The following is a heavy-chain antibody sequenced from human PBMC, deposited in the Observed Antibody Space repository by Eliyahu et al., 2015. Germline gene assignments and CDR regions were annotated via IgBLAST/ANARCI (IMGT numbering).Heavy chain of an antibody. CDR3: ATSRRNVGTFRDGYDI. Sequence: EVLLVQSGAEVKKPGESLKISCKVSGHSFTNPWIGWVRHMPGKGLEWMGLIYPGDSETRYSPSVQGQVIISADRSTSTAYLQWSSLKASDTAMYYCATSRRNVGTFRDGYDIWGRGTMVTVSA. V-gene: IGHV5-51*01. CDR2: IYPGDSET. J-gene: IGHJ3*02. D-gene: IGHD1-14*01. CDR1: GHSFTNPW.